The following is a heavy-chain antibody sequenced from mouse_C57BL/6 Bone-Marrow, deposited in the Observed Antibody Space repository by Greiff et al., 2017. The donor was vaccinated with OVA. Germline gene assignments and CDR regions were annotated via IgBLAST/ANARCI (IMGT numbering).Heavy chain of an antibody. CDR2: IYPRSGNT. V-gene: IGHV1-81*01. CDR3: ARSDYYRNSFAY. J-gene: IGHJ3*01. Sequence: VKLVESGAELARPGASVKLSCKASGYTFTSYGISWVKQSTGQGLEWIGEIYPRSGNTYYNEKFKGKATLTADKSSSTAYMELRSLTSEDSAVYFCARSDYYRNSFAYWGQGTLVTVSA. CDR1: GYTFTSYG. D-gene: IGHD2-5*01.